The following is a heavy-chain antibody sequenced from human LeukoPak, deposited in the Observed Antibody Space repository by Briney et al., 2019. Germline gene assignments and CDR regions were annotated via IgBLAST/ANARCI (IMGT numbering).Heavy chain of an antibody. CDR1: GFTFSSYA. V-gene: IGHV3-23*01. J-gene: IGHJ4*02. CDR3: AKRGGHDFWSGYSFDY. Sequence: GGSLRLSCAASGFTFSSYAMSWVRQAPGKGLEWVSAISGSGGSTYYADSVKGRFTISRDNSKNTLYLQMNSLRAEDTAVYYCAKRGGHDFWSGYSFDYWGQGTLVTVSS. D-gene: IGHD3-3*01. CDR2: ISGSGGST.